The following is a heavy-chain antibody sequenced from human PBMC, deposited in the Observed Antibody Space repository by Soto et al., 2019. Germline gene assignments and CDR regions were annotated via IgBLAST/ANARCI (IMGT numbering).Heavy chain of an antibody. J-gene: IGHJ6*02. D-gene: IGHD4-4*01. CDR1: GGSISSSSYY. CDR2: IYYSGRI. V-gene: IGHV4-39*01. CDR3: AGGTATVKDGAYYYYGMDV. Sequence: QLQLQESGPGLVKPSETLSLTCTVSGGSISSSSYYWGWIRQPPGKGLEWIGSIYYSGRIYYNPSLKSRVTIPVDTSKNQFSLKLSSVTAADTAVYYCAGGTATVKDGAYYYYGMDVWGQGTTVTVSS.